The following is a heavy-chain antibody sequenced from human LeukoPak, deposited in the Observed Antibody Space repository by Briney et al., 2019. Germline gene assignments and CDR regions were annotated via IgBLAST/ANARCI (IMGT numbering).Heavy chain of an antibody. V-gene: IGHV3-30*18. Sequence: GRSLRLSCAASGFTFSSYGMHWVRQAPGKGLEWVAVISYDGSNKYYADSVKGRFTISRGNSKNTLYLQTNSLRAEDTAVYYCAKKRKDHDSSGYYYAYFQHWGQGTLVTVSS. CDR2: ISYDGSNK. J-gene: IGHJ1*01. D-gene: IGHD3-22*01. CDR3: AKKRKDHDSSGYYYAYFQH. CDR1: GFTFSSYG.